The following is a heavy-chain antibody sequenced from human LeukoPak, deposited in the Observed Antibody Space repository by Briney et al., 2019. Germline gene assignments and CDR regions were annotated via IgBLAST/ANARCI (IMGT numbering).Heavy chain of an antibody. CDR1: GYTFTSYY. V-gene: IGHV1-18*04. D-gene: IGHD5-18*01. J-gene: IGHJ3*02. CDR3: ASGYSYGPDAFDI. Sequence: ASVKASCKASGYTFTSYYMHWVRQAPGQGLEWMGWISAYNGNTNYAQKLQGRVTMTTDTSTSTAYMELRSLRSDDTAVYYCASGYSYGPDAFDIWGQGTMVTVSS. CDR2: ISAYNGNT.